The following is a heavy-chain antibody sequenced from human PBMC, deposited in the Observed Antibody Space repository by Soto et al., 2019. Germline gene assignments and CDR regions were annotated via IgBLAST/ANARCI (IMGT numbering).Heavy chain of an antibody. CDR1: GFTFSSSA. CDR2: VSANGQGI. D-gene: IGHD3-10*01. Sequence: PGGSLRLSCAASGFTFSSSAISWVRQAPGKGLEWVSAVSANGQGIYYADSVRGRFTISRDNFKNTVFLHMDSLSAEDTAVYYCAKDRHYPRDYFHYWGQGTLVTVSS. J-gene: IGHJ4*02. CDR3: AKDRHYPRDYFHY. V-gene: IGHV3-23*01.